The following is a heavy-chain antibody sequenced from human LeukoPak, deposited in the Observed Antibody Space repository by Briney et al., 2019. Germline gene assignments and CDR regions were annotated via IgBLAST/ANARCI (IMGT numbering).Heavy chain of an antibody. V-gene: IGHV4-38-2*01. J-gene: IGHJ4*02. Sequence: SETLSLTCAVSGYSISSGYYWGWIRQSPGKGLEWIGNIYHSGSTYKNPSLKSRVTISLDTSKNQFSLKLSSVTAADTAVYYCATLRRDGLKGYFDYWGQGTLVTVSS. CDR3: ATLRRDGLKGYFDY. CDR1: GYSISSGYY. CDR2: IYHSGST. D-gene: IGHD5-24*01.